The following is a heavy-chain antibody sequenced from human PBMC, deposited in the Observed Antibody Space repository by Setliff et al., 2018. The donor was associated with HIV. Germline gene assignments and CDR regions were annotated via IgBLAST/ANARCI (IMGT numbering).Heavy chain of an antibody. CDR3: TRQSPVAGSGAFDI. CDR2: IYTSGNTNYNPST. D-gene: IGHD6-19*01. V-gene: IGHV4-61*02. Sequence: SETLSLTCTVSGDSISSGGYYWSWIRQPAGQGLEWIGRIYTSGNTNYNPSTNYNPSLKSRITISLETSRNQFSLRVTSVTATDTAVYDCTRQSPVAGSGAFDIWGQGTMVTVSS. J-gene: IGHJ3*02. CDR1: GDSISSGGYY.